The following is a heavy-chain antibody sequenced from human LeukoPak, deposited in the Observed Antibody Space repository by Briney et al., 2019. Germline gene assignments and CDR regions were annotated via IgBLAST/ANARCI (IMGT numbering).Heavy chain of an antibody. J-gene: IGHJ6*03. CDR2: IDPEDGKV. V-gene: IGHV1-69-2*01. CDR3: ATGPYYYMDV. CDR1: GYTFSDYY. Sequence: ASVKISCKASGYTFSDYYMRWMQQAPGKGFEWMGRIDPEDGKVTYAEKFRDRVTITADSSTDTFYLELSSLTSEDTAVYFCATGPYYYMDVWGKGTTVTVSS.